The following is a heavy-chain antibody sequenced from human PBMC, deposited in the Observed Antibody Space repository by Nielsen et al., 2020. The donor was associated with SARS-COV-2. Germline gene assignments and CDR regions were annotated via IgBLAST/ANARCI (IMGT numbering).Heavy chain of an antibody. J-gene: IGHJ6*02. D-gene: IGHD6-13*01. Sequence: GESLEISCAASGFTFSSYGMHWVRQAPGKGLEGVAVISYYGSNKYYADSVKGRFTISRDNSKNTLYLQMNSLRAEDTAVYYCAKDESPSGGSSSWYANYYYYYGMDVWGQGTTVTVSS. CDR3: AKDESPSGGSSSWYANYYYYYGMDV. V-gene: IGHV3-30*18. CDR2: ISYYGSNK. CDR1: GFTFSSYG.